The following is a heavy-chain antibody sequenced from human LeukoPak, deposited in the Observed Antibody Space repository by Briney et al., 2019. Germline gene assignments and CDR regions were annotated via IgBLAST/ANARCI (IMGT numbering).Heavy chain of an antibody. Sequence: PGGSLRLSCAASGFTFSSYEMNWVRQAPGKGLEWVSYISSGGGTMFYADSVKGRFTISRDNAKNSVYLQIYSLRAEDTANYYCARGGSTYSRRYFDYWGQGTLVTVSS. D-gene: IGHD2-15*01. CDR3: ARGGSTYSRRYFDY. CDR1: GFTFSSYE. V-gene: IGHV3-48*03. CDR2: ISSGGGTM. J-gene: IGHJ4*02.